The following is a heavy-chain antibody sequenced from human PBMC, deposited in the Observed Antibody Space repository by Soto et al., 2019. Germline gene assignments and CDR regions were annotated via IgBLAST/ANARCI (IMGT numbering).Heavy chain of an antibody. CDR2: IYSGGST. J-gene: IGHJ3*02. V-gene: IGHV3-53*04. Sequence: EVQLVESGGGLVQPGGSLRLSCAASGFTVSSNYMSWVRQAPGKGLEWVSVIYSGGSTYYADSVKGRFTISRHNSKNTLYLQMNSLRAEDTAVYYCARYRSGSGWTNDAFDIWGQGTMVTVSS. CDR1: GFTVSSNY. CDR3: ARYRSGSGWTNDAFDI. D-gene: IGHD6-19*01.